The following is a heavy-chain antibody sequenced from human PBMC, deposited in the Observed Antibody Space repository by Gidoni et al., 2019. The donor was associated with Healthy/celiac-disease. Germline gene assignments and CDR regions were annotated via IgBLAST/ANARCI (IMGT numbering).Heavy chain of an antibody. Sequence: QVQLVESGGGVVQPGRSLRLSCAASGFTFSSYGMHGVRQAQGKGLEWVEGIWYDGSNKYYADSVKGRFTISRDNSKNTLYLQMNSLRAEDTAVYYCARGTTVTIDYWDQGTLVTVSS. CDR1: GFTFSSYG. CDR3: ARGTTVTIDY. J-gene: IGHJ4*02. V-gene: IGHV3-33*01. D-gene: IGHD4-17*01. CDR2: IWYDGSNK.